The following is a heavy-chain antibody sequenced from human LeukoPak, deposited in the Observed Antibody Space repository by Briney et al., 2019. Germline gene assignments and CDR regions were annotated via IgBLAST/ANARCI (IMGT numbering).Heavy chain of an antibody. Sequence: GGSLRLSCAASGFTFSSYWMSWVRQAPGKGLEWVANIKEDGSEKFYVDSVKGRFTISRDNAKNSLYLQMNSLRVEDTAVYYCAKAGGLDYGDRAFDIWGQGTMVTVSP. CDR1: GFTFSSYW. D-gene: IGHD4-17*01. J-gene: IGHJ3*02. V-gene: IGHV3-7*01. CDR3: AKAGGLDYGDRAFDI. CDR2: IKEDGSEK.